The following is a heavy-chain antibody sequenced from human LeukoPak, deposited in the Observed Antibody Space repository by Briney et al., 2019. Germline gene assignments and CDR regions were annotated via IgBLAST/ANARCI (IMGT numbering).Heavy chain of an antibody. CDR3: ARGLFAYYGMDV. CDR2: MNPNSGNT. CDR1: GYTFTSYD. Sequence: GASVKVSCKASGYTFTSYDINWVRQATGQGLEWMGWMNPNSGNTGYAQKFQGRVTMTRNTSISTAYMELSSLRSEDTAVYYCARGLFAYYGMDVWGQGTTVTVSS. V-gene: IGHV1-8*01. J-gene: IGHJ6*02.